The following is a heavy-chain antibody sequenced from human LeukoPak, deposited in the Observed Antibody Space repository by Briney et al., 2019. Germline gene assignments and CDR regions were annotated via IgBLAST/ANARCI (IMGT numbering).Heavy chain of an antibody. V-gene: IGHV3-23*01. CDR3: SKGEGIVVVPAAVPN. CDR1: GFTFSSYA. J-gene: IGHJ4*02. D-gene: IGHD2-2*01. Sequence: GGSLRLSCAASGFTFSSYAMSWVRQAPGKGLEWVSAISGSGGSTYYADSVKGRFTISRDNSKNTLYLQMNSLRAEDTAVYYCSKGEGIVVVPAAVPNWGQGTLVTVSS. CDR2: ISGSGGST.